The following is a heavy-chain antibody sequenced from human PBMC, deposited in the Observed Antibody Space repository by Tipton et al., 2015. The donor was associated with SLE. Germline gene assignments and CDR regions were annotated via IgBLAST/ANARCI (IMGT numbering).Heavy chain of an antibody. D-gene: IGHD6-13*01. CDR3: ARGLVQGRYWYFDL. CDR2: IYSGGST. Sequence: SLRLSCAASGFTVSSNYMSWVRQAPGKGLEWVSVIYSGGSTYYADSVKGRFTISRDNSKNTLYLQMNSLRAEDTAVYYCARGLVQGRYWYFDLWGRGTLVTVSS. J-gene: IGHJ2*01. CDR1: GFTVSSNY. V-gene: IGHV3-53*01.